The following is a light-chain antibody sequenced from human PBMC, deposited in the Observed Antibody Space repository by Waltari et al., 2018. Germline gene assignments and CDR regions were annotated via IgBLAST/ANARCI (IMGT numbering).Light chain of an antibody. J-gene: IGLJ2*01. CDR3: SSYTSSSTLV. Sequence: QSALTQPPSVSGSPGQSVTISCTGTRSDVGGYKRVSWYQQPPGTAPKLIIYEVSDRPSGVPVLFSGSKSDNTASLTISGLQAEDEADYFCSSYTSSSTLVFGGGTKLTVL. CDR1: RSDVGGYKR. V-gene: IGLV2-18*02. CDR2: EVS.